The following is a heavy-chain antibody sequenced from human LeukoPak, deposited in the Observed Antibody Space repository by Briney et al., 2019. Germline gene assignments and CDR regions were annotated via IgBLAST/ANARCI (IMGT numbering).Heavy chain of an antibody. CDR1: DGPINGYS. CDR3: ARIQDGFYSYMDI. D-gene: IGHD5-24*01. CDR2: IHATGST. Sequence: PSETLSLTCTVSDGPINGYSWTWIRQAAGKGLEVLGRIHATGSTNYNPSLRSRVSMSIDTPNKQFSLNLTSVTAADTAIYYCARIQDGFYSYMDIWGMGTRVTVSS. V-gene: IGHV4-4*07. J-gene: IGHJ6*03.